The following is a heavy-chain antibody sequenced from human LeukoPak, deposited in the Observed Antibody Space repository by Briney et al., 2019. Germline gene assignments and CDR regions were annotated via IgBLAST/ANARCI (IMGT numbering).Heavy chain of an antibody. Sequence: GGSLRLSCAASGFTFSTYAMTWVRQAPGKGLEWVSAITAGGGSTYYADSVKGRFTISRANSKNTLYLQMNSLRAEDTAVYYCAKVSYSGYEPTYYYYYYGMDVWDQGTTVTVSS. CDR3: AKVSYSGYEPTYYYYYYGMDV. V-gene: IGHV3-23*01. CDR2: ITAGGGST. J-gene: IGHJ6*02. D-gene: IGHD5-12*01. CDR1: GFTFSTYA.